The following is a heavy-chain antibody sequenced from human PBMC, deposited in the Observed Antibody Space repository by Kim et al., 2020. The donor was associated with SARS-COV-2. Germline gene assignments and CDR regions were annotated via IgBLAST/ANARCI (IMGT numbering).Heavy chain of an antibody. CDR1: GFTFSDYY. CDR2: ISSSSSYT. J-gene: IGHJ2*01. CDR3: ARQGYCSGGSCYNWYFDL. Sequence: GGSLRLSCAASGFTFSDYYMSWIRQAPGKGLEWVSYISSSSSYTNYADSVKGRFTISRDNAKNSLYLQMNSLRAEDTAVYYCARQGYCSGGSCYNWYFDLCGRGTPVTVSS. V-gene: IGHV3-11*03. D-gene: IGHD2-15*01.